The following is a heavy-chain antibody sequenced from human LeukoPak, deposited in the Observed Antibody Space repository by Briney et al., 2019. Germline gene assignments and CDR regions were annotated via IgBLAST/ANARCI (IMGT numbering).Heavy chain of an antibody. CDR1: GFTLSSYW. CDR3: ARDRLLDY. J-gene: IGHJ4*02. D-gene: IGHD5-18*01. Sequence: GGSLRLSCAASGFTLSSYWMSWVRQAPGKGREWVANIKQDGSEKYYADSVKGRFTISRDNANNSLYLQMNSLRAEDTAVYYCARDRLLDYWGQGTLVTVSS. CDR2: IKQDGSEK. V-gene: IGHV3-7*01.